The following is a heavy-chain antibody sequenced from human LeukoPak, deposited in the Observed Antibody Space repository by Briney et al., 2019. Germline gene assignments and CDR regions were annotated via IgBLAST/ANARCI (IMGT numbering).Heavy chain of an antibody. CDR1: GYTFTGYY. Sequence: ASVKVSYKASGYTFTGYYMHWVRQAPGQGLEWMGWINPNSGDTNYAQTFQGRVTMTRDTSITTAYLELSRLRSDDTAVYYCARIGYNHYFDYWGQGTLVTVSS. D-gene: IGHD5-24*01. J-gene: IGHJ4*02. CDR3: ARIGYNHYFDY. CDR2: INPNSGDT. V-gene: IGHV1-2*02.